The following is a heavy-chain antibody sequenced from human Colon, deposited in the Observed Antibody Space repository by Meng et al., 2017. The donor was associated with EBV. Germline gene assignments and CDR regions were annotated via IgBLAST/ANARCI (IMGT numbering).Heavy chain of an antibody. D-gene: IGHD4-17*01. Sequence: QVHLQESGPGLVKPSXXLXLTCVXSGGSISSDNYYWSWIRQHPGKGLEYIGYIYYSGSTYYNPSLKSRVIISVDTSKNQFSLRLNSVTAADTAVYYCASLYGDSSVWYLDLWGRGTLVTVSS. V-gene: IGHV4-31*11. CDR2: IYYSGST. J-gene: IGHJ2*01. CDR3: ASLYGDSSVWYLDL. CDR1: GGSISSDNYY.